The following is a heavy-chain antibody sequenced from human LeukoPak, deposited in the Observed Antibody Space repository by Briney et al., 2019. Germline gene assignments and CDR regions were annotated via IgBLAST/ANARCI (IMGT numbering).Heavy chain of an antibody. J-gene: IGHJ5*02. CDR1: GYTFTSYY. V-gene: IGHV1-46*01. Sequence: ASVKVSCKASGYTFTSYYMHWVRQAPGQGLEWMGIIYPSGGSTSYAQKFQGRVTMTRDTSTSTVYMELSSLRSEDTAVYYCARTPYDFWSGYYRTNWFDPWGQGTLVTVSS. CDR3: ARTPYDFWSGYYRTNWFDP. D-gene: IGHD3-3*01. CDR2: IYPSGGST.